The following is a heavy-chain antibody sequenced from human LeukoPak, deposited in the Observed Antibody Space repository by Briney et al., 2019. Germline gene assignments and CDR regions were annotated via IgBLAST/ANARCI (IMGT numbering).Heavy chain of an antibody. CDR1: GYTFTSYY. V-gene: IGHV1-2*02. D-gene: IGHD2-21*02. CDR3: ARDPADCGGDCYPFDY. J-gene: IGHJ4*02. Sequence: ASVKVSCKASGYTFTSYYMHWVRQAPGQGLEWMGWINPNSGGTNYAQKFQGRVTMTRDTSISTAYMELSRLRSDDTAVYYCARDPADCGGDCYPFDYWGQGTLVTVSS. CDR2: INPNSGGT.